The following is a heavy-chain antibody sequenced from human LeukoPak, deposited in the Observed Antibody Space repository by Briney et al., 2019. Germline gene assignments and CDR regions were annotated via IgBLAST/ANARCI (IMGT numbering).Heavy chain of an antibody. J-gene: IGHJ5*02. V-gene: IGHV4-4*07. Sequence: PSETLPRTSSTAGGSIISCSSGWIRQPAGKGLEWIGRIYTSGSTNYNPSLKSRVTMSVDTSKNQFSLKLSSVTAADTAVYYCARGIGGCYYFYPWGPGILVTVSS. CDR3: ARGIGGCYYFYP. D-gene: IGHD3-3*01. CDR1: GGSIISCS. CDR2: IYTSGST.